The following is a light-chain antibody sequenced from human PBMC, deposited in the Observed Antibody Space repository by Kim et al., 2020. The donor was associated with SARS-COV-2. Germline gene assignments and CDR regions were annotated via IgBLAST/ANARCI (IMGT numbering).Light chain of an antibody. V-gene: IGLV2-14*01. CDR3: SSYIRGSTNYV. CDR2: EVS. CDR1: SSDVGGYKY. Sequence: QSITISCTGTSSDVGGYKYVSWYQQHPGKAPKLVIYEVSNRPSGVSNRFSGSKSGNTASLTISGLQAEDEADYYCSSYIRGSTNYVFGSGTQLTVL. J-gene: IGLJ1*01.